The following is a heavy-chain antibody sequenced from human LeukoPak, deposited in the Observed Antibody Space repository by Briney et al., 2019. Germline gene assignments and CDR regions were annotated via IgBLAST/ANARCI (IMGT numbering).Heavy chain of an antibody. CDR2: IFYSGST. Sequence: SETLSLTCTVSGGSLSRYYWSWIRQPPGKRLEWIGYIFYSGSTNYNPSLKSRVTMSVDTSQNQFSLRLSSVTAADTAVYYCAKRHPRKFVEPWGPGTLGHVSS. V-gene: IGHV4-59*01. J-gene: IGHJ5*02. D-gene: IGHD5-24*01. CDR1: GGSLSRYY. CDR3: AKRHPRKFVEP.